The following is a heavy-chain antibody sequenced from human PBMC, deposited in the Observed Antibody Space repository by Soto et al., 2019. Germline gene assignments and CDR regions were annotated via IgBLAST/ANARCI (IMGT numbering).Heavy chain of an antibody. V-gene: IGHV3-23*01. CDR3: AKAPSYGGNALFDY. D-gene: IGHD2-15*01. Sequence: GGSLRLSCAASGFTSSSYAMSWVRQAPGKGLEWVSAISGSGGSTYYADSVKGRFTISRDNSKNTLYLQMNSLRAEDTAVYYCAKAPSYGGNALFDYWGQGTLVTVSS. J-gene: IGHJ4*02. CDR2: ISGSGGST. CDR1: GFTSSSYA.